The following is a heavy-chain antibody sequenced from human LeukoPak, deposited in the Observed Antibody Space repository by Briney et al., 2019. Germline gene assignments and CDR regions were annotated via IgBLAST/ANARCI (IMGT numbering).Heavy chain of an antibody. V-gene: IGHV1-18*04. D-gene: IGHD3-10*01. CDR3: ARDGRGAGGLQGFDS. J-gene: IGHJ5*01. Sequence: ASVKVSCKASGYTFTSYGISWVRQAPGQGLEWMGWISAYNGNTNYAQKLQGRVTMTTDTSTSTAYMELRSLRSDDTAVYYCARDGRGAGGLQGFDSWGQGTLVTVSS. CDR1: GYTFTSYG. CDR2: ISAYNGNT.